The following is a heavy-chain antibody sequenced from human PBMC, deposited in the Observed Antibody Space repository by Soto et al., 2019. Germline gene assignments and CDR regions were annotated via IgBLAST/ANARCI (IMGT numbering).Heavy chain of an antibody. J-gene: IGHJ6*02. CDR2: IYWDDGK. CDR1: GFSLSTSGVG. V-gene: IGHV2-5*02. CDR3: AQARHPFYYYGMDV. Sequence: QITLKESGPTLVKPTQTLTLTCTFSGFSLSTSGVGVGWIRQPPGKALEWLALIYWDDGKRYSPSLKSRLTINKDTSKNREALTMTNMDPVYTATSYCAQARHPFYYYGMDVWGQGTTVTVSS.